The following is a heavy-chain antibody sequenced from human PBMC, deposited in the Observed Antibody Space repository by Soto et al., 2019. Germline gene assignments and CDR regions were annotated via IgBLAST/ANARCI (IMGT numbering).Heavy chain of an antibody. CDR2: INHSGST. J-gene: IGHJ3*02. CDR3: ARGGQRITMIVVVTSRAFDI. D-gene: IGHD3-22*01. CDR1: GGSFSGYY. Sequence: PSETLSLTCAVYGGSFSGYYWSWIRQPPGKGLEWIGEINHSGSTNYNPSLKSRVTISVDTSKNQFSLKLSSVTAADTAVYYCARGGQRITMIVVVTSRAFDIWGQGTMVTVSS. V-gene: IGHV4-34*01.